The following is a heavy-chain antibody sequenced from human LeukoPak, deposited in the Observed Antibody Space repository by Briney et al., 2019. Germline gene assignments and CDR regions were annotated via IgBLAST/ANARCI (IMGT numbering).Heavy chain of an antibody. CDR2: FSGSGGNP. D-gene: IGHD3-10*01. V-gene: IGHV3-23*01. CDR1: GFTFSRNA. Sequence: GGSLRLPGTASGFTFSRNALGGFRQAPGKGLNWVSAFSGSGGNPNYGDPVKGRFTIPRANSKNTLYLQMNSQRAEDTAVYYCAKDPVVRGLTYDYWGQGTLVTVS. J-gene: IGHJ4*02. CDR3: AKDPVVRGLTYDY.